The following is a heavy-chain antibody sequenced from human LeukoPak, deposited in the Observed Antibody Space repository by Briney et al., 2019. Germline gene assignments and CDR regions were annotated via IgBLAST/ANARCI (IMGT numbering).Heavy chain of an antibody. CDR1: GGSISSRSYY. V-gene: IGHV4-39*01. J-gene: IGHJ4*02. Sequence: PSETLSLTCTVSGGSISSRSYYWGWIRQPPGKGLEWIGSIYYSGSTYYNSSLKSRVTISVDTSKNQFSLKLSSVTAADTAVYYCARLRPNSSGWLDYWGQGTLVTVSS. D-gene: IGHD6-19*01. CDR3: ARLRPNSSGWLDY. CDR2: IYYSGST.